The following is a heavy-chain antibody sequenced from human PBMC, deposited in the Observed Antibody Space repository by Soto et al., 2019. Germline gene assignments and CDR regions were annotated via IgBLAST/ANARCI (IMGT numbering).Heavy chain of an antibody. CDR1: GFTFSSFW. J-gene: IGHJ4*02. CDR3: SRSLDS. CDR2: INPDGSEK. Sequence: WVTLRLSCAACGFTFSSFWVDWVRQAPGKGLEWVANINPDGSEKHYVDSVKARFTISRDNAKNSLYLQMSSLTAEDSGLYYCSRSLDSWGQGTRVTVSS. V-gene: IGHV3-7*01.